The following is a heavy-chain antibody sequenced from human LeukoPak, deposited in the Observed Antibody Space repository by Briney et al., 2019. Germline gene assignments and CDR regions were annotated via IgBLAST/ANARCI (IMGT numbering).Heavy chain of an antibody. Sequence: GGSLRLSCAASGFTFSSYWMSWVRQAPGKGLEWVANIKQDGSEKYYVDSVKGRFTISRDNAKNSLYLQMNSLRAEDTAVYYCAKDPRDIVGNPYMDVWGKGTTVTVSS. CDR2: IKQDGSEK. J-gene: IGHJ6*03. V-gene: IGHV3-7*03. CDR1: GFTFSSYW. CDR3: AKDPRDIVGNPYMDV. D-gene: IGHD5-12*01.